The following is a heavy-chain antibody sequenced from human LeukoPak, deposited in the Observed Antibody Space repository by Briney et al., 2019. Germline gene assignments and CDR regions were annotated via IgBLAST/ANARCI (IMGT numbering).Heavy chain of an antibody. CDR2: ISSSGSTI. CDR1: GFTFSSYE. D-gene: IGHD6-6*01. Sequence: GGSLRLSCAASGFTFSSYEMNWVRQAPGKGLECVSYISSSGSTIYYADSVKGRFTISRDNAKNSLYLQMNSLRAEDTAVYYCASEPESYSSSSFDYWGQGTLVTVSS. CDR3: ASEPESYSSSSFDY. J-gene: IGHJ4*02. V-gene: IGHV3-48*03.